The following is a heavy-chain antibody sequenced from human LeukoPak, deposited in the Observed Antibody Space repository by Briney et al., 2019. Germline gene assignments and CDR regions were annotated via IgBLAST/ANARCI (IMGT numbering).Heavy chain of an antibody. Sequence: SETLSLTCTVSNYSISDGYYWAWVRQTPGKGLEWIGSVFRSGNTYYNPSLRGRISISVDTSRNQFSLKLHSVTVTGAAVYYCARQVGATLRYFHLWGQGTLVTVSS. CDR1: NYSISDGYY. CDR3: ARQVGATLRYFHL. CDR2: VFRSGNT. V-gene: IGHV4-38-2*02. D-gene: IGHD1-26*01. J-gene: IGHJ1*01.